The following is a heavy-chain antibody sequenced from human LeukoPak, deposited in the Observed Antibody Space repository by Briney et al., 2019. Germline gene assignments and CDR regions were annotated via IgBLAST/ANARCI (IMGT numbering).Heavy chain of an antibody. CDR1: GFTFSSYA. CDR2: ISGSGGST. J-gene: IGHJ6*02. CDR3: AKSKSDSYGTYYYYYGMDV. D-gene: IGHD5-18*01. V-gene: IGHV3-23*01. Sequence: GGSLRLSCAASGFTFSSYAMSWVRQAPGKGLEWVSAISGSGGSTYYADSVKGRFTISRDNSKNTLYLQMNSLRAEDTAVYYCAKSKSDSYGTYYYYYGMDVWGQGTTVTVSS.